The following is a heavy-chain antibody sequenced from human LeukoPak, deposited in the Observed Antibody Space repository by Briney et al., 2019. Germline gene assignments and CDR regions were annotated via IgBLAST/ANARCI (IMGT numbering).Heavy chain of an antibody. Sequence: ASVKVSCKASGYTFTNHSINWVRQAPGQGLEYMGWIDTNTGNPTYAQAFTGRIVFSLDTSVSTAYLDIRSLKAEDTAVHFCARRSMVQHLDVWGKGTTVIVSS. CDR2: IDTNTGNP. CDR3: ARRSMVQHLDV. D-gene: IGHD3-10*01. V-gene: IGHV7-4-1*02. CDR1: GYTFTNHS. J-gene: IGHJ6*04.